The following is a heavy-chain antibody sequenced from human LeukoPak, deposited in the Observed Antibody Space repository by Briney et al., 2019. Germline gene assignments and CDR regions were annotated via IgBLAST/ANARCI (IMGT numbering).Heavy chain of an antibody. V-gene: IGHV3-23*01. J-gene: IGHJ4*02. CDR2: ISGSGGST. CDR3: AKALGVRGVFDY. CDR1: GFIFSSYA. D-gene: IGHD3-10*01. Sequence: GGSLKLSCTASGFIFSSYAMSWVRQAPGKGLEWVSTISGSGGSTYYADSVKGRFTISRDNSKNTLYLQMNSLRAGDTAVYYCAKALGVRGVFDYWGQGTLVTVSS.